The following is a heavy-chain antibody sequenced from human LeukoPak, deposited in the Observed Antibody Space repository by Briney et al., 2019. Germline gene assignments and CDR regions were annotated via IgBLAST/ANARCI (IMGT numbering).Heavy chain of an antibody. CDR2: IYYSGST. CDR1: GGSISSGGYY. Sequence: PSQTLSLTCTVSGGSISSGGYYWSWIRQHPGKGLEWIGYIYYSGSTYYNPSLKSRVTISVDTSKNQFSLKLSSVTAADTAVYYCARGYSSGWYYPPCFDYWGQGTLVTVSS. D-gene: IGHD6-19*01. CDR3: ARGYSSGWYYPPCFDY. J-gene: IGHJ4*02. V-gene: IGHV4-31*03.